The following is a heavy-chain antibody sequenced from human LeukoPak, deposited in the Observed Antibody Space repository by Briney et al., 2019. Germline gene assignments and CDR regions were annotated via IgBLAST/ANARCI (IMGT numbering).Heavy chain of an antibody. CDR3: AKEIDIPVGGTFHYYGLDV. Sequence: GASVKVSCKASGYTFTGYYMHWVRQAPGQGLEWMGWINPNSGGTNYAQKFQGRVSMTRNISISTAFMELSSLRSEDTAVYYCAKEIDIPVGGTFHYYGLDVWGQGTTVTVS. CDR2: INPNSGGT. CDR1: GYTFTGYY. V-gene: IGHV1-2*02. D-gene: IGHD6-19*01. J-gene: IGHJ6*02.